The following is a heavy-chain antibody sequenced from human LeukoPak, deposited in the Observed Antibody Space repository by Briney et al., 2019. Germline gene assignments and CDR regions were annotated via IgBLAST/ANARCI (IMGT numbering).Heavy chain of an antibody. D-gene: IGHD2-2*01. CDR1: GFTFTNYG. J-gene: IGHJ3*02. CDR2: VWFDGTNK. CDR3: ARTYDIVVVPAAIPEAFDI. V-gene: IGHV3-30*19. Sequence: PGGSLRLSCAASGFTFTNYGMHWVRQAPGKGLEWVAVVWFDGTNKYYADSVKGRFTISRDNSKNTVYLQMNSLRAEDTAVYYCARTYDIVVVPAAIPEAFDIWGQGTMVTVSS.